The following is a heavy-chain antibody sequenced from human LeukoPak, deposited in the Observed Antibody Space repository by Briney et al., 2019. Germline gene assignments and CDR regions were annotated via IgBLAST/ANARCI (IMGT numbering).Heavy chain of an antibody. Sequence: PGASVTVSCKASGYTFTSYGISWVRQAPGQGLEWMGWISAYNGNTNYAQKLQGRVTMTTDTSTSTAYMELRSLRSDDTAVYYCARDSFPNPLKFLLGWFDPWGQGTLVTVSS. D-gene: IGHD1-14*01. CDR2: ISAYNGNT. CDR1: GYTFTSYG. CDR3: ARDSFPNPLKFLLGWFDP. V-gene: IGHV1-18*01. J-gene: IGHJ5*02.